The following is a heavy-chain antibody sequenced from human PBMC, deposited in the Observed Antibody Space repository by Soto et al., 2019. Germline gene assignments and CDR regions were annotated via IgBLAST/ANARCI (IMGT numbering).Heavy chain of an antibody. CDR3: ATVGVLTGYRDHYYYGMDV. Sequence: GESLKISCKASGYSFTGYWIGWVRQMPGKGLEWMGIIYPGDSGARYSPSFQGQVTISADKSVTTAYLRWSSLKASDTAMYYCATVGVLTGYRDHYYYGMDVWGQGTTVTVSS. D-gene: IGHD3-9*01. J-gene: IGHJ6*02. CDR1: GYSFTGYW. CDR2: IYPGDSGA. V-gene: IGHV5-51*01.